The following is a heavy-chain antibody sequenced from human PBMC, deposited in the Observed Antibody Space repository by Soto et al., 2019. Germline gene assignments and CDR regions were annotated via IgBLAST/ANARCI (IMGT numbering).Heavy chain of an antibody. CDR3: ARDSSSGWYGVVGYFDY. J-gene: IGHJ4*02. Sequence: GGSLRLSCAASGFTFSSYSMNWVRQAPGKGLEWVSSISSSSSYIYYADSVKGRFTISRDNAKNSLFLQMNSLRAEGTAVYYCARDSSSGWYGVVGYFDYWGQGTLVTVSS. V-gene: IGHV3-21*01. CDR2: ISSSSSYI. D-gene: IGHD6-19*01. CDR1: GFTFSSYS.